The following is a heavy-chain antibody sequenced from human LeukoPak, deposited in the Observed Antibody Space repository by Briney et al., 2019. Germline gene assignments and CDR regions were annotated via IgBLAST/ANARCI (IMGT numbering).Heavy chain of an antibody. J-gene: IGHJ5*02. CDR1: GGSFSGNY. CDR2: INHSGST. Sequence: KTSETLSLTCAVYGGSFSGNYWSWIRQPPGKGLEWIGEINHSGSTNYNPSLKSRVTISVDTSKNQFSLKLSSVTAADTAVYYCARGPMYSSSWYTLYNWFDPWGQGTLVTVSS. D-gene: IGHD6-13*01. CDR3: ARGPMYSSSWYTLYNWFDP. V-gene: IGHV4-34*01.